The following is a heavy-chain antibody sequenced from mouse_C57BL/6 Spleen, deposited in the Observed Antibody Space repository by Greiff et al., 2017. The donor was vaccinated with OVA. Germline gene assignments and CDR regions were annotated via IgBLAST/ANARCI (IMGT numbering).Heavy chain of an antibody. Sequence: EESGPGLVKPSQSLSLTCSVTGYSITSGYYWNWIRQFPGNKLEWMGYISYDGSNNYNPSLKNRISITRDTSKNQFFLKLNSVTTEDTATYYCARRAGYYGSDYAMDYWGQGTSVTVSS. CDR1: GYSITSGYY. CDR2: ISYDGSN. V-gene: IGHV3-6*01. D-gene: IGHD1-1*01. CDR3: ARRAGYYGSDYAMDY. J-gene: IGHJ4*01.